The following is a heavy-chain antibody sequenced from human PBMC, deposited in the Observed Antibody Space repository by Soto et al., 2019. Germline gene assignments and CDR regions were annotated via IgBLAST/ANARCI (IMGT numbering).Heavy chain of an antibody. Sequence: GGSLRLSCAASGFTFSSYAMSWVRQAPGKGLEWVSYISSSSSTIYYADSVKGRFTISRDNAKNSLYLQMNSLRAEDTAVYYCARDQGLNVATTNDAFDIWGQGTMVTVSS. D-gene: IGHD5-12*01. CDR3: ARDQGLNVATTNDAFDI. J-gene: IGHJ3*02. V-gene: IGHV3-48*01. CDR2: ISSSSSTI. CDR1: GFTFSSYA.